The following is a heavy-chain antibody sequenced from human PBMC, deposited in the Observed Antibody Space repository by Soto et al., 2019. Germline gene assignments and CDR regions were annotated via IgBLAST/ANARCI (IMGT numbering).Heavy chain of an antibody. Sequence: GGSLRLSCVASGFNFNNYAMSWVRQAPGKGLEWVAAMSGVGGSTYSADSVKGRFTISRDNSKNTLFLQTNSLRAEDTAVYYCASLGVGDWANYYYYYGMDVWGQGTTVTVSS. J-gene: IGHJ6*02. CDR1: GFNFNNYA. V-gene: IGHV3-23*01. CDR2: MSGVGGST. D-gene: IGHD2-21*02. CDR3: ASLGVGDWANYYYYYGMDV.